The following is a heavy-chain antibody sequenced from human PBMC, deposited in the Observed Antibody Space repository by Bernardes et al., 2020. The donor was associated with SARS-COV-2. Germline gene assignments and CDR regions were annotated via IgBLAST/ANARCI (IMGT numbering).Heavy chain of an antibody. V-gene: IGHV1-18*01. D-gene: IGHD7-27*01. J-gene: IGHJ6*03. Sequence: ASVKVSCKASGYTFSSYGIHWVRQAPGQGLEWMGWISTFNNNTNYAQKFQDRVTLTTDTSTRTGYIELRSLRSDDTAIYFCARAMGILFSLHMDVWGKGTTVIVSS. CDR1: GYTFSSYG. CDR2: ISTFNNNT. CDR3: ARAMGILFSLHMDV.